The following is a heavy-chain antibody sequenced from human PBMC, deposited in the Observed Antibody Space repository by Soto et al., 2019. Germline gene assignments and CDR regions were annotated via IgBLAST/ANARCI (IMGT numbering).Heavy chain of an antibody. Sequence: ALVKVSCKASGYSFTSYGISLGRQAPGQGLEWMGWISAYNGNTNYAQKLQGRVTMTTDTSTSTAYMELRSLRSDDTAVYYCARDNPGSYDFWSGYYTRMGYFDYWGQGTLVTVSS. CDR3: ARDNPGSYDFWSGYYTRMGYFDY. CDR1: GYSFTSYG. CDR2: ISAYNGNT. J-gene: IGHJ4*02. D-gene: IGHD3-3*01. V-gene: IGHV1-18*01.